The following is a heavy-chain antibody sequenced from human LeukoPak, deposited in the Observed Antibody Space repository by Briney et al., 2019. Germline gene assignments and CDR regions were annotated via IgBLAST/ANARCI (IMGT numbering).Heavy chain of an antibody. V-gene: IGHV3-7*01. J-gene: IGHJ3*02. CDR3: AREAMVRGVPDAFDI. D-gene: IGHD3-10*01. CDR2: IKQDGIEK. Sequence: GGSLRLSCAASGFTFRSYWMDWVRQAPGKGLEWVANIKQDGIEKYFVDSVKGRFAISRDNAKNSLYLQMNNLRAEDTAVYYCAREAMVRGVPDAFDIWGQRTMVTVSS. CDR1: GFTFRSYW.